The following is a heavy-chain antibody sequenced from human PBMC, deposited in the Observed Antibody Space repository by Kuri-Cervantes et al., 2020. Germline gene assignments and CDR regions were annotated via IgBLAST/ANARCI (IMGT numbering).Heavy chain of an antibody. CDR1: GFTFSDYY. CDR2: ISSSSSYI. V-gene: IGHV3-11*06. CDR3: ARDIYDFWSGGPYYYYYGMDV. J-gene: IGHJ6*02. Sequence: GGSLRLSCAASGFTFSDYYMSWIRQAPGKGLEWVSYISSSSSYIYYADSVKGRFTISRDNAKNSLYLQMNSLRAEDTAVYYCARDIYDFWSGGPYYYYYGMDVWGQGTTVTVSS. D-gene: IGHD3-3*01.